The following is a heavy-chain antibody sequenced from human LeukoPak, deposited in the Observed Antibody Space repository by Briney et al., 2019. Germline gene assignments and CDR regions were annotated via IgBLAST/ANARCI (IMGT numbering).Heavy chain of an antibody. Sequence: TGGSLRLSCTVSGFTVSSNSMSWVRQAPGKGLEWVAVISYGGSNQYYADSVKGRFTISRDNSKNTLYLQMNSLRPEDTAVYYCAKDLLHEHYFDYWGQGTLVTVSS. CDR3: AKDLLHEHYFDY. CDR1: GFTVSSNS. CDR2: ISYGGSNQ. J-gene: IGHJ4*02. V-gene: IGHV3-30*18.